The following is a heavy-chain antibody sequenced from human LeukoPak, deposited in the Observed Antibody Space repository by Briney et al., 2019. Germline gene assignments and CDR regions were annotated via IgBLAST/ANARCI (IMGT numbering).Heavy chain of an antibody. CDR2: INHSGST. CDR3: ARHLWYSTNYYYYYYMDV. CDR1: GGSFSGYY. Sequence: SETLSLTCAVYGGSFSGYYWSWIRQPPGKGLEWIGEINHSGSTNYNPSLKSRVTISVDTSKNQFSLKLSSVTAADTAVYYCARHLWYSTNYYYYYYMDVWGKGTTVTISS. J-gene: IGHJ6*03. D-gene: IGHD2-21*01. V-gene: IGHV4-34*01.